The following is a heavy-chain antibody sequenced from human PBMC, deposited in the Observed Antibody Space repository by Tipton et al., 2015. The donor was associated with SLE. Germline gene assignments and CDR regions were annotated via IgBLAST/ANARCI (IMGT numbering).Heavy chain of an antibody. J-gene: IGHJ5*02. Sequence: TLSLTCTVSGGSISSGGYYWSWIRQHPGKGLEWIGYIYYSGSTYYNPSLKSRVTISVDTSKNQFSLKLSSVTAADTAVYYCARGEMATTTSWFDPWGQGTLVTVSS. CDR2: IYYSGST. CDR3: ARGEMATTTSWFDP. V-gene: IGHV4-31*03. D-gene: IGHD5-24*01. CDR1: GGSISSGGYY.